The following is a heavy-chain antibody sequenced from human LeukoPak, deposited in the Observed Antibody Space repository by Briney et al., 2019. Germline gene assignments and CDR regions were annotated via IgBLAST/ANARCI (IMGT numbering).Heavy chain of an antibody. J-gene: IGHJ4*02. CDR2: IRYDGSNK. CDR1: GFTFSNYG. Sequence: GGSLRLSCAASGFTFSNYGMHWVRQAPGKGLEWVAFIRYDGSNKYHADSVKGRFIISRDNSKNTLYLQMNSLRAEDTAVYYCAKDLGDFWSGYLDYWGQGTLVTVSS. V-gene: IGHV3-30*02. D-gene: IGHD3-3*01. CDR3: AKDLGDFWSGYLDY.